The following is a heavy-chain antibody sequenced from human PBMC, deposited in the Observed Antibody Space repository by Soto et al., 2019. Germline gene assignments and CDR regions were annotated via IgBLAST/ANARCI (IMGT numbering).Heavy chain of an antibody. CDR1: GGSISSSNW. D-gene: IGHD1-26*01. J-gene: IGHJ6*02. CDR2: IYHSGST. V-gene: IGHV4-4*02. Sequence: QVQLQESGPGLVKPSGTLSLTCAVSGGSISSSNWWSWVRQPPGKGLEWIGEIYHSGSTNYNPSLKSRVTISVHKSKNQFSLRLTSVTAADTAVYYCARVSGSYYYGMDVWGQGTTVTVSS. CDR3: ARVSGSYYYGMDV.